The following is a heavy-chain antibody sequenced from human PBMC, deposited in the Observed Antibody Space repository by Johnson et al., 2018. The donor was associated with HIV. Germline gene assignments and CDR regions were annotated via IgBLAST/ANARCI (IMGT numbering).Heavy chain of an antibody. D-gene: IGHD7-27*01. J-gene: IGHJ3*02. Sequence: VQLVESGGGVVQPGGSLRLSCAASGFTFSSCVMHWVRQAPGKGLEWVGRTRNKANSYTTEYAASVKGRFTISRDDSKNSLYLQMNSLRAEDTAVYYCARGGDDAFDIWGQGTMVTVSS. CDR1: GFTFSSCV. V-gene: IGHV3-72*01. CDR2: TRNKANSYTT. CDR3: ARGGDDAFDI.